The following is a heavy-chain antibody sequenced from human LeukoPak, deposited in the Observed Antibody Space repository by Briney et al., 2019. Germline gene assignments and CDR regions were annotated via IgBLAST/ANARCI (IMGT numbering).Heavy chain of an antibody. CDR1: GFTFSSSA. CDR3: AKARSDAFDI. CDR2: ISYDGSNK. Sequence: GGSLRLSCAASGFTFSSSAMHWVRQAPDKGLEWVAVISYDGSNKYYADSVKGRFTISRDNSKNTLYLQMNSLRAEDTAVYYCAKARSDAFDIWGQGTMVTVSS. V-gene: IGHV3-30*04. J-gene: IGHJ3*02.